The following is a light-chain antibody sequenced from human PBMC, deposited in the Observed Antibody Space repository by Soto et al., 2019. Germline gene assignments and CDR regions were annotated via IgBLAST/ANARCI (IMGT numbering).Light chain of an antibody. CDR3: QQSYSIPIT. V-gene: IGKV1-39*01. CDR1: QTISFY. Sequence: DIQMTQSPSSLCASVGDRVTISCRASQTISFYLNWYQQKPGKAHKVLIYAASNLQSGVPSRFSGSGSGTEFTLTISSLQPEDFATYYCQQSYSIPITFGQGTRMDI. J-gene: IGKJ5*01. CDR2: AAS.